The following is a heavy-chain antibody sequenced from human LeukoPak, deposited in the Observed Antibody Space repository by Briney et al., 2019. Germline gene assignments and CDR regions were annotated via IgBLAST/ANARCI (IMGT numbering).Heavy chain of an antibody. J-gene: IGHJ5*02. Sequence: ASVKVSCKASGYTFTSYAMNWVRQAPGQGLEWKGWINTNTGNPTYAQGFTGRFVFSLDTSVSTAYLQISSLKAEDTAVYYCARDRDGTTIFGVVIYGFDPWGQGTLVTVSS. CDR1: GYTFTSYA. V-gene: IGHV7-4-1*02. CDR3: ARDRDGTTIFGVVIYGFDP. CDR2: INTNTGNP. D-gene: IGHD3-3*01.